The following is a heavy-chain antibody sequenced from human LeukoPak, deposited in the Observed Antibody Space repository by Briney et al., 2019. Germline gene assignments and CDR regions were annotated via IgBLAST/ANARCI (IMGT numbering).Heavy chain of an antibody. CDR3: ARAFVSVGAAVPFWFDY. J-gene: IGHJ4*02. V-gene: IGHV3-33*01. CDR1: GFTFSSYG. Sequence: GGSLRLSCAASGFTFSSYGMHWVRQAPGKGLEWVAVIWYDGSNKYYADSVKGRFTISRDNSKNTLYLQMNSLRAEDTAVYYCARAFVSVGAAVPFWFDYWGQGTLVTVSS. D-gene: IGHD6-13*01. CDR2: IWYDGSNK.